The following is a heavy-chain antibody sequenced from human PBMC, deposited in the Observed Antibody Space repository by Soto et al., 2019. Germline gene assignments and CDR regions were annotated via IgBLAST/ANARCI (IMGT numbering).Heavy chain of an antibody. J-gene: IGHJ4*02. Sequence: GGSLRLSCAASGFTFSNYVMSWVRQAPGKGLEWVSAINGSGDNTYYADSVKGRYSISRDNSKNTLYLRMNSLRAEDTAIYYCAKGAHYDFWSGYSAFDCWGQGT. CDR3: AKGAHYDFWSGYSAFDC. D-gene: IGHD3-3*01. V-gene: IGHV3-23*01. CDR1: GFTFSNYV. CDR2: INGSGDNT.